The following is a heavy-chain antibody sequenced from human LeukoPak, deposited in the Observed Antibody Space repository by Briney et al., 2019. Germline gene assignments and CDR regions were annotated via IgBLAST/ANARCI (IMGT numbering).Heavy chain of an antibody. CDR2: IIPILGIA. J-gene: IGHJ4*02. D-gene: IGHD6-13*01. CDR1: GGTFSSYA. CDR3: AVSMIAAAASFDY. V-gene: IGHV1-69*04. Sequence: SVKVSCKASGGTFSSYAIGWVRQAPGQGLEWMGRIIPILGIANYAQKFQGRVTITADKSTSTAYMELSSLRSEDTAVYYCAVSMIAAAASFDYWGQGTLVTVSS.